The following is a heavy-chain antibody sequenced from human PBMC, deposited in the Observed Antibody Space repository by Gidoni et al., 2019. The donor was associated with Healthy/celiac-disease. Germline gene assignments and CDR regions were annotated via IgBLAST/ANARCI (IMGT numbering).Heavy chain of an antibody. Sequence: EVQLVESGGGLVKPGGSLRLSCAASGFTFSSYSRNWVRQAPGKGLEWVSSISSSSSYIYYADSVKGRFTISRDNAKNSLYLQMNSLRAEDTAVYYCARDYGGKGSNWYFDLWGRGTLVTVSS. V-gene: IGHV3-21*01. J-gene: IGHJ2*01. D-gene: IGHD4-17*01. CDR3: ARDYGGKGSNWYFDL. CDR2: ISSSSSYI. CDR1: GFTFSSYS.